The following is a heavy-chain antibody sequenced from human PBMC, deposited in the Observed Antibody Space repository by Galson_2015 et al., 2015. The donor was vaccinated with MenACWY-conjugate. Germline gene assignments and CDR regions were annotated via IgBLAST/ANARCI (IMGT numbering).Heavy chain of an antibody. CDR3: ARAGALTYYFDY. V-gene: IGHV4-4*02. CDR2: IYHSGSI. CDR1: GASISSVNW. J-gene: IGHJ4*02. Sequence: SETLSLTCAVSGASISSVNWWSWVRQPPGKGLERIAEIYHSGSINYNPSLKSRVTMSVDKSKNQISLKLSSVTAADTAVYYCARAGALTYYFDYWGQGTLVSVSS.